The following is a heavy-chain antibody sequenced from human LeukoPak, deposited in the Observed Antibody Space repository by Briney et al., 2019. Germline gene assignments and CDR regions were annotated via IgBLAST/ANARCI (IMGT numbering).Heavy chain of an antibody. CDR3: ARYSGYDLGDDY. D-gene: IGHD5-12*01. V-gene: IGHV3-30-3*01. CDR2: ISYDGSNK. CDR1: GFTFSSYA. J-gene: IGHJ4*02. Sequence: GGSLRLSCAASGFTFSSYAMHWVRQAPGKGLEWVAVISYDGSNKYYADSVKGRFTISRDNSKNTLYLQMNSLRAEDTAVYYCARYSGYDLGDDYWGQGTLVTVSS.